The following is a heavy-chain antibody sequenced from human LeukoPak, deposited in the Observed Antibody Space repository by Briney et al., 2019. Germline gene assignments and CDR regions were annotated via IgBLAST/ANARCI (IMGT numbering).Heavy chain of an antibody. CDR1: GGSISSRNW. Sequence: SETLSLTCAVSGGSISSRNWWSWVRQPPGKGLEWIAEIHHSGSTNYNPSLKSRVTISVDTSKNQFSLKLSSVTAADTAVYYCATGAERFRDAFDIWGQGTMVTVSS. V-gene: IGHV4-4*02. J-gene: IGHJ3*02. D-gene: IGHD3-10*01. CDR3: ATGAERFRDAFDI. CDR2: IHHSGST.